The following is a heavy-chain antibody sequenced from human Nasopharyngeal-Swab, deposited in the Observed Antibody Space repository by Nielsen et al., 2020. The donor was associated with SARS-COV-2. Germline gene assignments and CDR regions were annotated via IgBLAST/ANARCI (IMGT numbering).Heavy chain of an antibody. CDR1: GGSFSGYY. Sequence: SETLSLTCAVYGGSFSGYYWSWIRQPPGKGLEWIGEIYHSGSTNYNPSLKSRVTISVDKSKNQFSLKLSSVTAADTAVYYCARVPEGYYYFDYWGQGTLVTVSS. CDR2: IYHSGST. J-gene: IGHJ4*02. D-gene: IGHD6-13*01. CDR3: ARVPEGYYYFDY. V-gene: IGHV4-34*01.